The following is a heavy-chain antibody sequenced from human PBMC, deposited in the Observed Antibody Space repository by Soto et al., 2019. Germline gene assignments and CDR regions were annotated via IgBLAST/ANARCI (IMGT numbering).Heavy chain of an antibody. CDR2: IYYSGST. V-gene: IGHV4-30-4*01. CDR3: ARDSDRITMVRGVIITNAFDI. CDR1: GGSISSGDYY. J-gene: IGHJ3*02. D-gene: IGHD3-10*01. Sequence: QVQLQESGPGLVKPSQTLSFTCTVSGGSISSGDYYWSWIRQPPGKGLEWIGYIYYSGSTYYNPSLKSRVTISVDTSKNQFSLKLSSVTAADTAVYYCARDSDRITMVRGVIITNAFDIWGQGTMVTVSS.